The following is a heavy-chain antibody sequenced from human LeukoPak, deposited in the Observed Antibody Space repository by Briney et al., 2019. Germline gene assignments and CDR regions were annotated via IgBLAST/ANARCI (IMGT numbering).Heavy chain of an antibody. CDR2: IYYSGST. CDR1: GGSISSYH. J-gene: IGHJ4*02. Sequence: SETLSLTCTVSGGSISSYHWSWIRQPPRKGLEWIGSIYYSGSTYYNPSLKSRVTISLDTSKNQFSLKLSSVTAADTAVYYCARVKSGYSYGLGYYFDYWGQGTLVTVSS. V-gene: IGHV4-39*07. D-gene: IGHD5-18*01. CDR3: ARVKSGYSYGLGYYFDY.